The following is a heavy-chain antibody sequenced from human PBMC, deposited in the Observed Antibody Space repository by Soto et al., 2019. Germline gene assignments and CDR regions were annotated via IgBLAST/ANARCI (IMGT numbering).Heavy chain of an antibody. CDR2: INADNGNT. V-gene: IGHV1-3*01. J-gene: IGHJ4*02. Sequence: ASVKVSCKASGYTFTSFAIHWVRQAPGQRLEWMGWINADNGNTKYSQKFQGRVTITRDASASTAYMELSSLTSEDTAVFYCVRGPQDYWGQGTLVTVSS. CDR3: VRGPQDY. CDR1: GYTFTSFA.